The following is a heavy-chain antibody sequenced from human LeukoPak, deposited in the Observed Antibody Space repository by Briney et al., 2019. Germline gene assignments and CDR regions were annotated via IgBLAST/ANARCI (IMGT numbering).Heavy chain of an antibody. V-gene: IGHV4-34*01. Sequence: SETLSLTCAVYGGSFSGYYWSWIRQPPGKGLEWIGEINHSGSTNYNPSLKSRVTISVDTSKNQFSLKLSSVTAADTAVYYCARDYDSSGYPPFDYWGQGTLVTVSS. D-gene: IGHD3-22*01. CDR1: GGSFSGYY. CDR2: INHSGST. CDR3: ARDYDSSGYPPFDY. J-gene: IGHJ4*02.